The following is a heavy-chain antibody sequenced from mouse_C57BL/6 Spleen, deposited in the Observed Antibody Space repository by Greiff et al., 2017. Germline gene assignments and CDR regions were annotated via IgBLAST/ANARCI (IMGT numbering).Heavy chain of an antibody. CDR3: ARWGWEGDY. D-gene: IGHD3-3*01. CDR1: GYAFSSYW. J-gene: IGHJ2*01. Sequence: QVQLQQSGAELVKPGASVKISCKASGYAFSSYWMNWVKQRPGQGLEWIGQIYPGDGDTNYNGKFKGQAPLPADKTTSTAYMQLSSLTSEDSAVYFCARWGWEGDYWGQGTTLTVSS. V-gene: IGHV1-80*01. CDR2: IYPGDGDT.